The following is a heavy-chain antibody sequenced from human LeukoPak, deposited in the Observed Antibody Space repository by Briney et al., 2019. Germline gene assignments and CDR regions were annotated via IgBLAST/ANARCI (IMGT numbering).Heavy chain of an antibody. CDR2: IKQDGSEK. V-gene: IGHV3-7*03. J-gene: IGHJ6*03. CDR1: GFTFSSYW. D-gene: IGHD2-2*01. CDR3: ATVGXAIVVVXXPWNGSGGSYYYYMDV. Sequence: GGSLRLSCAAFGFTFSSYWMSWVRQAPGKGLEWVATIKQDGSEKYYADSVKGRFTISRDNAKNPLYLQMNSLRAEDTAAYYCATVGXAIVVVXXPWNGSGGSYYYYMDVWGKGTTVTVSS.